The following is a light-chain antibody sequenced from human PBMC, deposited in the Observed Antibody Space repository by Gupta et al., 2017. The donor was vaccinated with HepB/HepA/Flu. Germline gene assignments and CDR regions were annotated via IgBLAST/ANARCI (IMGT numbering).Light chain of an antibody. CDR1: QSIGSN. CDR3: QQAKNWPIT. Sequence: EIVMTQSPATLSVSPGERATLSCRASQSIGSNLAWYQQRPGQAPRLLMYDSSTRATDIPARFSGSGSGTDFTLTISSLQSEDFVVYYCQQAKNWPITFGQGTRVEIK. CDR2: DSS. V-gene: IGKV3-15*01. J-gene: IGKJ5*01.